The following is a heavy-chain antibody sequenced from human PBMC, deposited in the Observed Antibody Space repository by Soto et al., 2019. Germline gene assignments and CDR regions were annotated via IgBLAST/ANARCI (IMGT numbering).Heavy chain of an antibody. D-gene: IGHD2-15*01. J-gene: IGHJ4*02. Sequence: PGGSLRLSCAASGFTFSSYWMHWVRQAPGKGLVWVSRINSDGSSTSYADSVKGRFTISRDNAKNTLYLQMNSLRAEDTAVYYCASGGHIVVVVAAAEFDYCGQGT. CDR1: GFTFSSYW. CDR2: INSDGSST. V-gene: IGHV3-74*01. CDR3: ASGGHIVVVVAAAEFDY.